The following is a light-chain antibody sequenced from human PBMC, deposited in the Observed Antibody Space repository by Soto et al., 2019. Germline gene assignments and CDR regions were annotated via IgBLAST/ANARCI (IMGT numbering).Light chain of an antibody. CDR3: QQYDSLSWT. CDR1: QNVDSNY. Sequence: LTQSPGPVSLSPGEIDTLHCRASQNVDSNYLAWYQQKPGQAPRIFIFGASGRATGIPDRFSGSGSGTDFTLTISRLEPEDFAVYYCQQYDSLSWTFGQGTKVDIK. J-gene: IGKJ1*01. V-gene: IGKV3-20*01. CDR2: GAS.